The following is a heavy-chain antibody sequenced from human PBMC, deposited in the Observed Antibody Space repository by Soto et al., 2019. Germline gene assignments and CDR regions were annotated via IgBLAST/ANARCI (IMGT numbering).Heavy chain of an antibody. CDR2: ISYDGSNK. J-gene: IGHJ4*02. CDR3: ARARDYGDRCFDY. CDR1: GFTFSSYG. V-gene: IGHV3-30*03. Sequence: GGSLRLSCAASGFTFSSYGMHWVRQAPGKGLEWVAVISYDGSNKYYADSVKGRFTISRDNSKNTLYLQMNSLRAEDTAVYYCARARDYGDRCFDYWGQGTLVTVSS. D-gene: IGHD4-17*01.